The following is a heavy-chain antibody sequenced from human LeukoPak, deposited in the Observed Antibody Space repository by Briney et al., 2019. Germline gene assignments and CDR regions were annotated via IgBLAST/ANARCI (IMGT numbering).Heavy chain of an antibody. D-gene: IGHD3-9*01. CDR3: ARRDMHQDAFDI. CDR2: INPSGGST. J-gene: IGHJ3*02. V-gene: IGHV1-46*01. Sequence: ASVTVSYKASGYTFTHYYLHWVRQAPGKGLEWMGIINPSGGSTSYAPKFQGRVTMSRDTSTSTVYMELSSLRSEDTAVYYCARRDMHQDAFDIWGQGTMVTVSS. CDR1: GYTFTHYY.